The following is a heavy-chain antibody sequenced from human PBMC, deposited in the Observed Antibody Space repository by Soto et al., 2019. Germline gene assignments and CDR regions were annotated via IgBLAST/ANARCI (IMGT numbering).Heavy chain of an antibody. CDR2: ISSSSSYI. CDR1: GFTFSSYS. CDR3: ARVGGYYYYYMDV. Sequence: EVQLVESGGGLVKPGGSLRLSCAASGFTFSSYSMNWVRQAPGKGLEWVSSISSSSSYIYYADSVKGRFTISRDNAKNSLYLQMNSLRAEDTAVYYCARVGGYYYYYMDVWGKGTKVTVSS. V-gene: IGHV3-21*01. D-gene: IGHD2-15*01. J-gene: IGHJ6*03.